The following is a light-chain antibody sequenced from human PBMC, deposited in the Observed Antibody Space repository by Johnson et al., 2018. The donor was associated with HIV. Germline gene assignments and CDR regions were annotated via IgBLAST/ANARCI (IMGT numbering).Light chain of an antibody. CDR1: SSNIGNNY. CDR2: DNN. CDR3: GTWDSSLSASYV. V-gene: IGLV1-51*01. J-gene: IGLJ1*01. Sequence: QSVLTQPPSVSAAPGQKVTISCSGSSSNIGNNYVSWYQQLPGTAPKLLIYDNNKRPSGIPDRFSGSKSGTSATLGITGLQTGDEADYYCGTWDSSLSASYVFGTGTKVTVI.